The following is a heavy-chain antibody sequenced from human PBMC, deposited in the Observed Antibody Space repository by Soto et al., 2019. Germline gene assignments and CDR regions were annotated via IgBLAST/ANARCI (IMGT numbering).Heavy chain of an antibody. J-gene: IGHJ4*02. Sequence: GSLRLSCAASGFTFSSYSMNWVRQAPGKGLEWVSSISSSSSYIYYADSVKGRFTISRDNAKNSLYLQMNSLRAEDTAVYYCAKVRGGQRGTFDYWGQGTLVTVSS. CDR1: GFTFSSYS. CDR3: AKVRGGQRGTFDY. CDR2: ISSSSSYI. D-gene: IGHD3-16*01. V-gene: IGHV3-21*01.